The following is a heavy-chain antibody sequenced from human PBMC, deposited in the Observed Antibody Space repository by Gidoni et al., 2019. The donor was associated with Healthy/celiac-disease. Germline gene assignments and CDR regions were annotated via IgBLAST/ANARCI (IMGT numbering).Heavy chain of an antibody. J-gene: IGHJ6*02. CDR3: AKVGHIARITGTTMDV. V-gene: IGHV3-30*18. D-gene: IGHD1-20*01. Sequence: QVQLVESGGGVVQPGRSLRLSCAASGFTFSSYGMHWVRQAPGKGLEWVAVISYDGSNKYYADSVKGRFTISRDNSKNTLYLQMNSLRAEDTAVYYCAKVGHIARITGTTMDVWGQGTTVTVSS. CDR1: GFTFSSYG. CDR2: ISYDGSNK.